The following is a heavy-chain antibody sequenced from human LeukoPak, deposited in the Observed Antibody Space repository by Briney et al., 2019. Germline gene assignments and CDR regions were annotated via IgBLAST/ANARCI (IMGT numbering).Heavy chain of an antibody. J-gene: IGHJ5*02. CDR2: IIPIFGTA. D-gene: IGHD3-10*01. Sequence: SVKVSCKASGGTFSSYAMSWVRQAPRQGLEWMGEIIPIFGTANYAQKFQGRVTITADKSTSTAYMELSSLRSEDTAVYYCAREPSTYYYGSVSRPGENWFDPWGQGTLVTVSS. CDR1: GGTFSSYA. CDR3: AREPSTYYYGSVSRPGENWFDP. V-gene: IGHV1-69*06.